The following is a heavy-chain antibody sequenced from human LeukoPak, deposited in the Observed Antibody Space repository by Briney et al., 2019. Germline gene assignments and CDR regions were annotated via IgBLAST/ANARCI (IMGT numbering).Heavy chain of an antibody. J-gene: IGHJ5*02. CDR2: IYTSGST. D-gene: IGHD3-10*01. CDR3: ARDARFGEFRFDP. CDR1: GGSISSYY. V-gene: IGHV4-4*07. Sequence: SETLCLTCTVSGGSISSYYWSWIRQPAGKGLEWIGRIYTSGSTNYNPSLKSRVTMSVDTSKNQFSLKLTSVTAADTAVYYCARDARFGEFRFDPWGQGTLVTVSS.